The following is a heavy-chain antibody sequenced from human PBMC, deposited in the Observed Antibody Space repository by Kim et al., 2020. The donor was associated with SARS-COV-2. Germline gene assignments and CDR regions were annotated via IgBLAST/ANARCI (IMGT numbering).Heavy chain of an antibody. CDR3: ASEDGSV. D-gene: IGHD6-19*01. Sequence: NGNTNYAQKLQGRVTMTTDTSTSTAYMELRSLRSDDTAVYYCASEDGSVWGQGTTVTVSS. J-gene: IGHJ6*02. CDR2: NGNT. V-gene: IGHV1-18*01.